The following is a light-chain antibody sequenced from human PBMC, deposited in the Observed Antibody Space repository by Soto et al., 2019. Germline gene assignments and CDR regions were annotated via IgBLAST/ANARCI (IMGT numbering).Light chain of an antibody. CDR2: AAS. V-gene: IGKV1-39*01. J-gene: IGKJ5*01. CDR1: QSISIY. Sequence: DIQMTQSPSSLSASVGDRVTISCRASQSISIYLNWYQQKPGKAPNLLLYAASSLQGGVPLRFSGSGSGTDFNLTISSLQPEDFATYFCQQSYTIPINFGQGTRLEIK. CDR3: QQSYTIPIN.